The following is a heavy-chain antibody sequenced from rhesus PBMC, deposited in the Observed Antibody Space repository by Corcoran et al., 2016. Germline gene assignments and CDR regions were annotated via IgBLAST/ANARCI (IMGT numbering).Heavy chain of an antibody. Sequence: QLQLQESGPGLVKPSETLSLTCAVSGGSISSNYWSWIRQPPGKGLEWIGRISGSGGSTDYNPSPKSRVTIATDTSKNQFSLKLTSVTAADTAIYYCSREAGTIFDYWGQGVLVTVSS. CDR2: ISGSGGST. V-gene: IGHV4-173*01. J-gene: IGHJ4*01. D-gene: IGHD1-20*01. CDR3: SREAGTIFDY. CDR1: GGSISSNY.